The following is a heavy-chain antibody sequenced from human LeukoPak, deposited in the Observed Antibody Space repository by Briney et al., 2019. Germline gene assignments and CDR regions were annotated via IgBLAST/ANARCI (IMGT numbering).Heavy chain of an antibody. CDR1: GGSFRGYY. J-gene: IGHJ6*04. CDR2: INHSGST. Sequence: TSETLSLTCAVYGGSFRGYYWSWIRQPPGKGLEWIGEINHSGSTNYNPSLKSRVTISVDTSKNQFSLKLSSVTAADTAVYYCARGYSSSWYYYGMDVWGKGTTVTVSS. D-gene: IGHD6-13*01. V-gene: IGHV4-34*01. CDR3: ARGYSSSWYYYGMDV.